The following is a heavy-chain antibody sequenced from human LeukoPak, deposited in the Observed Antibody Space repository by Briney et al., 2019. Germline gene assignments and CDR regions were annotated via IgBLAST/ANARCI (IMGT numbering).Heavy chain of an antibody. CDR3: ARDLPYRNRYAFDI. J-gene: IGHJ3*02. D-gene: IGHD3-16*02. V-gene: IGHV4-59*01. CDR1: GSSISSYY. Sequence: SETLSLTCTVSGSSISSYYWSWIRQPPGKGLEWIGYIYYSGSTNYNPSLKSRVTISVDTSKNQFSLKLSSVTAADTAVYYCARDLPYRNRYAFDIWGQGTMVTVSS. CDR2: IYYSGST.